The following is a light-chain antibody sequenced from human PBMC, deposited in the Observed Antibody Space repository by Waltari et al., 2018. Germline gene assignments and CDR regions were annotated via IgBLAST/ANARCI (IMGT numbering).Light chain of an antibody. CDR2: KAS. V-gene: IGKV1-5*03. CDR1: QSISSR. CDR3: QQYNSYSA. J-gene: IGKJ1*01. Sequence: DIQMNQSTSTMSASVGERVTITCRASQSISSRLAWYQQKPWKAPKLLIYKASSLESGVPSRFSGSGSGTEFTLTISSLQPDDFATYYFQQYNSYSAFGQGTKVEIK.